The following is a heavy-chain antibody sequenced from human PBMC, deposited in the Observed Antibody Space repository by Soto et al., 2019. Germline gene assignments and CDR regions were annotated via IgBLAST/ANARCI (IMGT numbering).Heavy chain of an antibody. CDR2: ISAYNGNT. CDR3: ARDSPPVDY. J-gene: IGHJ4*02. V-gene: IGHV1-18*01. CDR1: GYTLTSYG. Sequence: ASVKVSCKDSGYTLTSYGSRWVRQAPGQGLEWMGWISAYNGNTKYAQKLQGRVTMTTDTSTSTAYMELRSLRSDDTAVYYCARDSPPVDYWGQGTLVTVSS.